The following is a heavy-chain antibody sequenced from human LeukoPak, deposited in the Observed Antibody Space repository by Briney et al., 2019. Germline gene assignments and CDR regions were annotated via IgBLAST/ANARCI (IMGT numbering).Heavy chain of an antibody. Sequence: HPGRSLRLSCAASGFTLTSFGLHWVRQAPGKGLEWVAVIWYDGSKKYYAGSVKGRFTISRDTSTNTLYLQMNDLRAEDTAVYYCARAEGGSNLDHWGQGTLVTVSS. J-gene: IGHJ4*02. V-gene: IGHV3-33*01. CDR3: ARAEGGSNLDH. CDR2: IWYDGSKK. D-gene: IGHD1-26*01. CDR1: GFTLTSFG.